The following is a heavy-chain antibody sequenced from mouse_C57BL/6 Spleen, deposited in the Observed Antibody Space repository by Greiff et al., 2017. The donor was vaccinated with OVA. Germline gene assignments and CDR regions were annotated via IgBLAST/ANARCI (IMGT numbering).Heavy chain of an antibody. V-gene: IGHV1-59*01. D-gene: IGHD1-1*01. Sequence: QVQLQQPGAELVRPGTSVKLSCKASGYTFTSYWMHWVKQRPGQGLEWIGVIDPSDSYTNYNQKFKGKATLTVDTSSSTAYMQLSSLTSEDSAVYYCATENYYGSRSWYFDVWGTGTTVTVSS. CDR3: ATENYYGSRSWYFDV. CDR1: GYTFTSYW. CDR2: IDPSDSYT. J-gene: IGHJ1*03.